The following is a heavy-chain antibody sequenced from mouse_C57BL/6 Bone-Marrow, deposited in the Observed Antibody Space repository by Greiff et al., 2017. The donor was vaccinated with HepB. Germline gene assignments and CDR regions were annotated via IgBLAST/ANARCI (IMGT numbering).Heavy chain of an antibody. CDR3: AFWDRAY. J-gene: IGHJ3*01. CDR1: GYTFTSYW. CDR2: IDPSDSYT. V-gene: IGHV1-50*01. D-gene: IGHD3-3*01. Sequence: QVQLQQSGAELVKPGASVKLSCKASGYTFTSYWMQWVKQRPGQGLEWIGEIDPSDSYTNYNQKFKGKATLTVDTSSSTAYMQLSSLTSEDSAVYYCAFWDRAYWGQGTLVTVSA.